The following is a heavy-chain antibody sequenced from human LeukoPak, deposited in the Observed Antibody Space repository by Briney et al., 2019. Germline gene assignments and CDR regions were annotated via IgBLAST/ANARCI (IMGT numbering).Heavy chain of an antibody. J-gene: IGHJ4*02. D-gene: IGHD2-15*01. CDR1: GFTFSSYA. CDR2: ISGSGGST. Sequence: HPGGSLRLSCAASGFTFSSYAMSWVRQAPGKGLEWVSAISGSGGSTYYADSVKGRFTISRDNSKNTLYLQMNSLRAEDTAVYYCAKDCLGYCSGGSCYPGYFDYWGQGTLVTVSS. CDR3: AKDCLGYCSGGSCYPGYFDY. V-gene: IGHV3-23*01.